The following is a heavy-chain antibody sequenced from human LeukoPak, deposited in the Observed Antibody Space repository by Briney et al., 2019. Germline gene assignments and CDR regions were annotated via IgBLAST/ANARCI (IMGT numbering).Heavy chain of an antibody. CDR1: GFTFSSYG. CDR2: ISYDGSNK. V-gene: IGHV3-30*18. D-gene: IGHD6-13*01. CDR3: AKIIGVQQQLVDY. Sequence: GGSLRLSCAASGFTFSSYGMHWVRQGPGKGLEWVAVISYDGSNKYYADSVKGRFTISRDNSKNTLYLQMNSLRAEDTAVYYCAKIIGVQQQLVDYWGQGTLVTVSS. J-gene: IGHJ4*02.